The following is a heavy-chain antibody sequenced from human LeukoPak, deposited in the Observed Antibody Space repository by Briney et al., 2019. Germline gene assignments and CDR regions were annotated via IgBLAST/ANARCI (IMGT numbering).Heavy chain of an antibody. D-gene: IGHD6-13*01. CDR2: INPSGGST. V-gene: IGHV1-46*01. J-gene: IGHJ3*02. CDR3: AIRIAGDAFDI. Sequence: GASMKVSCKASGYTFTSYYMHWVRQAPGQGLEWMGIINPSGGSTSYAQKFQGRVTMTRDTSTSTVYMELSSLRSEDTAVYYCAIRIAGDAFDIWGQGTMVTVSS. CDR1: GYTFTSYY.